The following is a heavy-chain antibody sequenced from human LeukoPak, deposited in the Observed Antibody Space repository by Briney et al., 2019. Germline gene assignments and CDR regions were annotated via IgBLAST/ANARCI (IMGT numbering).Heavy chain of an antibody. CDR3: ARLSSGWYYTPC. D-gene: IGHD6-19*01. V-gene: IGHV4-39*07. CDR2: INHSGST. Sequence: SQTLSLTCTVSGGSISSGSYYWSWIRQPPGKGLEWIGEINHSGSTNYNPSLKSRVTISVDTSKNQFSLKLSSVTAADTAVYYCARLSSGWYYTPCWGQGTLVTVSS. J-gene: IGHJ4*02. CDR1: GGSISSGSYY.